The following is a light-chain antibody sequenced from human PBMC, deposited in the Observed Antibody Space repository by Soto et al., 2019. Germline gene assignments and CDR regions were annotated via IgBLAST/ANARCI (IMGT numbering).Light chain of an antibody. J-gene: IGKJ4*01. CDR2: RTS. CDR1: QSIGSL. CDR3: RQYNNWPIT. V-gene: IGKV3-15*01. Sequence: EVVMTQSPATLSVSPGEGATLSCRASQSIGSLLAWYQQRPGQAPRLLIYRTSTRATGIPATLSGSGSGAEFSLTIIRLQSEDLAVCYCRQYNNWPITFGGGTKVEIK.